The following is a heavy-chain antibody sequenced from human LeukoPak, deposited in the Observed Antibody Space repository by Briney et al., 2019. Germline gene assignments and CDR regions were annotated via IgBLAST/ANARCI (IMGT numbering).Heavy chain of an antibody. CDR2: ISYDGSNK. Sequence: PGRSLRLSCAASGFTFSSYAMHWVRQAPGKGLEWVAVISYDGSNKYYADSVKGRFTISRDNAKNSLYLQMNSLRAEDTAVYYCARDQVKFINTAIFDYWGQGTLVTVSS. D-gene: IGHD3-10*01. CDR1: GFTFSSYA. CDR3: ARDQVKFINTAIFDY. V-gene: IGHV3-30*04. J-gene: IGHJ4*02.